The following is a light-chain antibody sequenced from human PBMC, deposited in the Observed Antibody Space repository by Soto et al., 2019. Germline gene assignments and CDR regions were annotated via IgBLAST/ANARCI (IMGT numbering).Light chain of an antibody. CDR1: QSISRS. CDR2: AAS. J-gene: IGKJ1*01. CDR3: QKYYRAPQT. Sequence: DIQMTQSPSSLSSSVGDRVTITCRASQSISRSLAWYQQKPGKVPKLLVYAASTLHTGVPARFSGSGSGTDSPLTITRVQPEDVATYYCQKYYRAPQTFGQGSKVEIK. V-gene: IGKV1-27*01.